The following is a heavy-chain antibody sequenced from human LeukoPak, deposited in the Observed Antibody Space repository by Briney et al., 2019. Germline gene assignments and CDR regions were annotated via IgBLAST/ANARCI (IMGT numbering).Heavy chain of an antibody. D-gene: IGHD3-10*01. CDR1: GFTFSSLA. Sequence: GGSLRLSCAASGFTFSSLAMNWVRQAPGKGLEWVSSISSSSSYIYYADSVKGRFTISRDNAKNSLYLQMNSLRAEDTAVYYCARHDAYYYVSGSYYPGYFDYWGQGTLVTVSS. J-gene: IGHJ4*02. CDR3: ARHDAYYYVSGSYYPGYFDY. V-gene: IGHV3-21*06. CDR2: ISSSSSYI.